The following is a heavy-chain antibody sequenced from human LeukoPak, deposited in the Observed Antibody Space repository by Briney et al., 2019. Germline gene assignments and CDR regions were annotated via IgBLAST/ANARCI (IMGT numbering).Heavy chain of an antibody. CDR3: AKDRPSYSSGGRLFDY. CDR2: IRYDGSNK. D-gene: IGHD6-25*01. V-gene: IGHV3-30*02. Sequence: GGSLRLSCAASGCTFSSYGMHWVRQAPGKGLEWVAFIRYDGSNKYYADSVKGRFTISRDNSKNTLYLQMNSLRAEDTAVYYCAKDRPSYSSGGRLFDYWGQGTLVTVSS. J-gene: IGHJ4*02. CDR1: GCTFSSYG.